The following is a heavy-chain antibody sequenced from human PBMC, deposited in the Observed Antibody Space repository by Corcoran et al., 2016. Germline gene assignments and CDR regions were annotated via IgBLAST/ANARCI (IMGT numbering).Heavy chain of an antibody. V-gene: IGHV1-2*02. J-gene: IGHJ3*02. CDR3: ERGPGRNGFDI. CDR2: MNPNSGDT. CDR1: GYTFTGYY. Sequence: QVRLVQSGTEVKEPGASVKVSCKASGYTFTGYYLHWVRQAPGQGLEWIGWMNPNSGDTNYAQKFQGRVTMTRDTSISTAYMEMSRLTSDDTAVFYCERGPGRNGFDIWGQGTMVTVSS.